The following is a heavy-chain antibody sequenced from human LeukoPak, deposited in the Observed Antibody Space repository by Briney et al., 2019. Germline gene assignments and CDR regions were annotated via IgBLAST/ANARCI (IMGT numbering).Heavy chain of an antibody. Sequence: GGSLRLSCAASGFTFSSYAMSWVRQAPGKGLEWVSAISGSGGSTYYADSAKGRFTISRDNSKNTLYLQMNSLRAEDTAVYYCAKAFLPTVVTPWNWGQGTLVTVSS. V-gene: IGHV3-23*01. J-gene: IGHJ4*02. CDR2: ISGSGGST. CDR1: GFTFSSYA. D-gene: IGHD4-17*01. CDR3: AKAFLPTVVTPWN.